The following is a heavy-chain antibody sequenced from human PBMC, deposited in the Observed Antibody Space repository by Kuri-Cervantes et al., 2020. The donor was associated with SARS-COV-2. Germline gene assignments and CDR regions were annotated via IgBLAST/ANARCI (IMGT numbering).Heavy chain of an antibody. CDR3: TRGSIAGRRGIFDF. CDR2: MYSGRST. J-gene: IGHJ4*02. V-gene: IGHV3-53*01. Sequence: GESLKISCAASGFIFSSHSMNWVRQAPGKGLEWLSVMYSGRSTYYADSVKGRFTISRDTSKNTVYLQMNSLRGDDTAVYYCTRGSIAGRRGIFDFWGQGTVVTVSS. D-gene: IGHD6-6*01. CDR1: GFIFSSHS.